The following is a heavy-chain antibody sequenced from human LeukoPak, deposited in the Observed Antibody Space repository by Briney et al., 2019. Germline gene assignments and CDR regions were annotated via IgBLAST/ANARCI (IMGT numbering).Heavy chain of an antibody. CDR1: GGCFSGYY. CDR3: ARLPRFDYYYYMDV. D-gene: IGHD3-3*01. CDR2: INHSGST. Sequence: SETLSLTCAVYGGCFSGYYWSWIRQPPGKGLEWIGEINHSGSTNYNPSLKSRVTISVDTSKNQFSLKLSSVTAADTAVYYCARLPRFDYYYYMDVWGKGTTVTVSS. V-gene: IGHV4-34*01. J-gene: IGHJ6*03.